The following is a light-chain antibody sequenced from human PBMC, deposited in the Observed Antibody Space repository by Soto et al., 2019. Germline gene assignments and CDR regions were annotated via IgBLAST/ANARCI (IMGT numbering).Light chain of an antibody. CDR2: AAS. Sequence: DIQMTQSPSSLSASVGDRVTIACRASQSIITYLNWYQQKPGRAPKLLIYAASTLQSWVPSRFSGSGYGSDFTFTISSLQPEDFATYYCQQSYSTPRTFGQGTKLEVK. V-gene: IGKV1-39*01. CDR3: QQSYSTPRT. J-gene: IGKJ2*01. CDR1: QSIITY.